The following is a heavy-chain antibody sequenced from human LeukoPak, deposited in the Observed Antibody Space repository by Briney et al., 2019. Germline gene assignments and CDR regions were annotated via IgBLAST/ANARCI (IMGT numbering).Heavy chain of an antibody. CDR3: ARSTDGTTSSGWYVDY. V-gene: IGHV4-39*01. D-gene: IGHD6-19*01. CDR1: GGSISSASND. CDR2: IYYSGST. Sequence: SETLSLTCAVSGGSISSASNDWGWIRQPPGKGLEWVGTIYYSGSTYYNPSIKSRVTISIDTSKNQFSLMLSSVTAADTAVFYCARSTDGTTSSGWYVDYWGQGTLVTVSS. J-gene: IGHJ4*02.